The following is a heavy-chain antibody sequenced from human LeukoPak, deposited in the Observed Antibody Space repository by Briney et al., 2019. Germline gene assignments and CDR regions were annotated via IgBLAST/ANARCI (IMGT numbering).Heavy chain of an antibody. CDR3: ARGCPYYYDSSGYYYGGRYYYYYYMDV. V-gene: IGHV4-34*01. Sequence: SETLSLTCAVYGGSFSGYYWSWIRQPPGKGLEWIGEINHSRSTNYNPSLKSRVTISVDTSKNQFSLKLSSVTAADTAVYYCARGCPYYYDSSGYYYGGRYYYYYYMDVWGKGTTVTVSS. CDR2: INHSRST. D-gene: IGHD3-22*01. J-gene: IGHJ6*03. CDR1: GGSFSGYY.